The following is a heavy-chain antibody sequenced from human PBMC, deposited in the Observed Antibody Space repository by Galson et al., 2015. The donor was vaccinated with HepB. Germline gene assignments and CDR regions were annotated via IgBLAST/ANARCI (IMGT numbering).Heavy chain of an antibody. CDR2: ISSSSSYI. Sequence: SLRLSCAASGFTFSSYSMNWVRQAPGKGLEWVSSISSSSSYIYYADSVKGRFTISRDNAKNSLYLQMNSLRAEDTAVYYCARVGEITMRRYFDLWGRGTLVTVSS. V-gene: IGHV3-21*01. CDR1: GFTFSSYS. CDR3: ARVGEITMRRYFDL. D-gene: IGHD3-22*01. J-gene: IGHJ2*01.